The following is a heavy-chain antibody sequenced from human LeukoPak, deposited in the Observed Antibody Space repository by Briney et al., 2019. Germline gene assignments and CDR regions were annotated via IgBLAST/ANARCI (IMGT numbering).Heavy chain of an antibody. V-gene: IGHV4-39*07. Sequence: SETLSLTCTVSGGSISSSSYYWGWIRQPPGKGLEWIGSTYYSGSTYYNPSLKSRVTISVDTSKNQFSLKLSSVTAADTAVYYCAGVVEVPAATGLWFDPWGQGTLVTVFS. D-gene: IGHD2-2*01. CDR3: AGVVEVPAATGLWFDP. J-gene: IGHJ5*02. CDR1: GGSISSSSYY. CDR2: TYYSGST.